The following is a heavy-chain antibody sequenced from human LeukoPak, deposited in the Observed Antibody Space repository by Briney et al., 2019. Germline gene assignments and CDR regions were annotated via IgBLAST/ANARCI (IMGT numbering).Heavy chain of an antibody. D-gene: IGHD3-10*01. CDR1: GGSISSYY. CDR3: ARRMAYYYGSEAFDI. J-gene: IGHJ3*02. CDR2: IHYIGST. V-gene: IGHV4-59*01. Sequence: PSETLSLTCTVSGGSISSYYWSWIRQPPGKGLEWIGNIHYIGSTNYNPSLKNRVTISLDRSNNHFSLKLNSVTAADTAVYYCARRMAYYYGSEAFDIWGQGTMVTVSS.